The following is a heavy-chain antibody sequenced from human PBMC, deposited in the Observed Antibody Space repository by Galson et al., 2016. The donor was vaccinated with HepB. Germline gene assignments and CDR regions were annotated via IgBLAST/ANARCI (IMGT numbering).Heavy chain of an antibody. CDR1: RFTFTSFA. J-gene: IGHJ4*02. Sequence: SLRLSCAASRFTFTSFAMHWVRQAPGKGLEWVAVISSEGTNKYYADSVKGRFTISRDNSKNTLYLQMNSLGAGDTAVYYCARDLESGFDWPVPLLFDFWGQGTLVTVSS. CDR3: ARDLESGFDWPVPLLFDF. D-gene: IGHD5-12*01. V-gene: IGHV3-30-3*01. CDR2: ISSEGTNK.